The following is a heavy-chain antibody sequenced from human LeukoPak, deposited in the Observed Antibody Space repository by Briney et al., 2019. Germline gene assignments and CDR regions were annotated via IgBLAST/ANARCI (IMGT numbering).Heavy chain of an antibody. Sequence: SETLSLTCTVSGGSFSSSSYYWGWIRQPPGKGLEWMGSIYYSGSTYYNPSLKSRVTISVDTSKNQFSLKLSSVTAADTAVYYCARVAQQYGRLDYFDYWGQGTLVTVSS. CDR2: IYYSGST. CDR3: ARVAQQYGRLDYFDY. V-gene: IGHV4-39*07. D-gene: IGHD6-13*01. J-gene: IGHJ4*02. CDR1: GGSFSSSSYY.